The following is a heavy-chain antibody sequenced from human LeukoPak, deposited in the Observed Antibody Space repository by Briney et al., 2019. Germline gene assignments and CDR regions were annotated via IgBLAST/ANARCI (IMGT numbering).Heavy chain of an antibody. CDR3: ARASFFPMVRGVIEYNWFDP. CDR1: GYTFTDYY. D-gene: IGHD3-10*01. J-gene: IGHJ5*02. V-gene: IGHV1-46*01. Sequence: ASVKVSCKASGYTFTDYYIHWVRQAPGQGLEWMGIINPSGGSTSYAQKFQGRVTMTRDTSTSTVYMGLSSLRSEDTAVYYCARASFFPMVRGVIEYNWFDPWGQGTLVTVSS. CDR2: INPSGGST.